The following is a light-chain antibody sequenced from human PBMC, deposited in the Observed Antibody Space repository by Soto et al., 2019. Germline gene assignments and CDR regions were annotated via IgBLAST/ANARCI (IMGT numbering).Light chain of an antibody. CDR1: QSVSSN. CDR2: GAS. V-gene: IGKV3-15*01. Sequence: EMVMTQSPATLSVSPGERATLSCRASQSVSSNLAWYQQKPGQAPRLLIYGASTRATGIPARFSGSGSGTEFTLTISSLQSEDFAVCYCQQYNNWPYTFGQGTKLEIK. J-gene: IGKJ2*01. CDR3: QQYNNWPYT.